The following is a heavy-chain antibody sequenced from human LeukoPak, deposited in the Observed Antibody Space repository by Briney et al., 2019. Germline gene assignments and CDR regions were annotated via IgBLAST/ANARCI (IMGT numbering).Heavy chain of an antibody. Sequence: PGGSLRLSCAASGFTFDHYAMHWVRQAPGKGPEWVSLVSVNVDSTYYADSVRGRFTISRDNNNNSLYLQMHSLRTDDTALYYCVKGVVYDSSGYFHLDYWGQGTLVTVSS. V-gene: IGHV3-43*02. D-gene: IGHD3-22*01. CDR3: VKGVVYDSSGYFHLDY. CDR1: GFTFDHYA. CDR2: VSVNVDST. J-gene: IGHJ4*02.